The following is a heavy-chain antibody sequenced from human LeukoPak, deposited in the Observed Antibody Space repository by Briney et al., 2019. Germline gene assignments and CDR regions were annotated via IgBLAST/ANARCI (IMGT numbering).Heavy chain of an antibody. V-gene: IGHV3-23*01. CDR3: ARDTSPGITGTY. Sequence: GGSLRLSCAASGFTFSSYAMSWVRQAPGKGLEWVSAISGSGGSTYYADSVKGRFTISRDNSKNTLYLQMNSLRAEDTAVYYCARDTSPGITGTYWGQGTLVTVSS. D-gene: IGHD1-20*01. CDR2: ISGSGGST. J-gene: IGHJ4*02. CDR1: GFTFSSYA.